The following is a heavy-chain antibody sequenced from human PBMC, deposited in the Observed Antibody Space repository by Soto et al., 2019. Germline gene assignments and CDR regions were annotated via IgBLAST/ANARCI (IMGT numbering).Heavy chain of an antibody. CDR1: GFTFSSYE. CDR2: ISSSGSTI. V-gene: IGHV3-48*03. D-gene: IGHD6-13*01. CDR3: ARESYGGYAAAGRGFDP. Sequence: PGGSLRLSCAASGFTFSSYEMNWVRQAPGKGLEWVSYISSSGSTIYYADSVKGRFTISRDNAKNSLYLQMNSLRAEDTAVYYCARESYGGYAAAGRGFDPWGQGTLVTVSS. J-gene: IGHJ5*02.